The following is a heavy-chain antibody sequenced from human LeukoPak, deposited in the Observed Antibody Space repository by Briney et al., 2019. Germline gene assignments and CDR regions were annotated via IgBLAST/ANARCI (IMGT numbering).Heavy chain of an antibody. D-gene: IGHD6-19*01. J-gene: IGHJ2*01. CDR2: INHSGST. CDR1: GGSFSGYY. CDR3: AREFSSGWYVGWYFDL. Sequence: PSETLSLTCAVYGGSFSGYYWSWIRQPPGKGLEWIGEINHSGSTNYNPSLKSRVTISVDTSKNQFSLKLSSVTAADTAVYYCAREFSSGWYVGWYFDLWGRGTLVTVSS. V-gene: IGHV4-34*01.